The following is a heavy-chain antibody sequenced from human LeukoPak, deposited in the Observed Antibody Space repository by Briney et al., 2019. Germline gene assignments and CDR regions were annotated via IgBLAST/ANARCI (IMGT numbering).Heavy chain of an antibody. CDR1: GGSISSYY. J-gene: IGHJ6*02. CDR3: ARDPAHGYSYGSYYYYYYGMDV. D-gene: IGHD5-18*01. Sequence: PSETLSLTCTVSGGSISSYYWSWIRQPAGKGLEWIGRIYTSGSTNYNPSLKSRVTMSVDTSKNQFSLKLSSVTAADTAVYYCARDPAHGYSYGSYYYYYYGMDVWGQGTTVTVSS. V-gene: IGHV4-4*07. CDR2: IYTSGST.